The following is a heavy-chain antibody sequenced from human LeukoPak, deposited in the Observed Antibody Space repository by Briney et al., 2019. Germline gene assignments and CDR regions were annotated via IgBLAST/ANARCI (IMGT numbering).Heavy chain of an antibody. D-gene: IGHD6-19*01. CDR2: ISGSGGST. Sequence: GGSLRLSCAASGFTFSSYAMSWVRQAPGKGLEWVSAISGSGGSTYYADSVKGRFTISRDNSKNTLYLQMNSLRAEDTAVYYCAKDLSSGWYIGKMDVWGQGTTVTVSS. J-gene: IGHJ6*02. CDR3: AKDLSSGWYIGKMDV. CDR1: GFTFSSYA. V-gene: IGHV3-23*01.